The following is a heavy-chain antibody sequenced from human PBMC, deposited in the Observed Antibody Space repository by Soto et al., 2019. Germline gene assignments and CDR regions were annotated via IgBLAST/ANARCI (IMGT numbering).Heavy chain of an antibody. CDR1: GGSISSGGYY. Sequence: QVPLQESGPGLVKPSQTLSLTCTVSGGSISSGGYYWSWIRQHPGKGLEWIGYIYYSGSTNYNPFLKRRVTISVDTSKNQFSLKLSSVTAADTAVYYCARWGGGSGSYYYPISNGFDPWGNGTLVTVAS. J-gene: IGHJ5*02. CDR2: IYYSGST. D-gene: IGHD3-10*01. V-gene: IGHV4-31*03. CDR3: ARWGGGSGSYYYPISNGFDP.